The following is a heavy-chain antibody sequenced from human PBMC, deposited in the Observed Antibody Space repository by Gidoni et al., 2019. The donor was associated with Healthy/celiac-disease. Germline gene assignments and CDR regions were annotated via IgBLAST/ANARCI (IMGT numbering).Heavy chain of an antibody. CDR3: ARQDYDFWSGYYNGEYYYYMDV. J-gene: IGHJ6*03. CDR2: ISSSSSYI. D-gene: IGHD3-3*01. Sequence: EVQLVESGGCLVKPGGSLRLSCAASGFTFRSYSLNWVRQAPGKGLEWVSSISSSSSYIYYADSVKGRFTISRDNAKNSLYLQMNSLRAEDTAVYYCARQDYDFWSGYYNGEYYYYMDVWGKGTTVTVSS. V-gene: IGHV3-21*01. CDR1: GFTFRSYS.